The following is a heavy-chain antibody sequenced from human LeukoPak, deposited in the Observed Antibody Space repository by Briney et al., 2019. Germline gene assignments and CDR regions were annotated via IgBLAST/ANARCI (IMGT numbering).Heavy chain of an antibody. D-gene: IGHD4-17*01. J-gene: IGHJ4*02. CDR1: GFTVSSNY. CDR2: IYSGGST. Sequence: GGSLRLSCAASGFTVSSNYMRWVRQAPGRGLEWVSVIYSGGSTYYADSVKGRFTISRDNSKNTLYLQMKSLRAEDTAVYYCARDWRIDYGDSFYYFDYWGQGTLVTVSS. V-gene: IGHV3-53*01. CDR3: ARDWRIDYGDSFYYFDY.